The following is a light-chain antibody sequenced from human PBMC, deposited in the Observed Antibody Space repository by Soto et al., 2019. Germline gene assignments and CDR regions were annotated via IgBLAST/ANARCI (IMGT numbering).Light chain of an antibody. CDR3: QHFRA. CDR1: QSVSSSY. J-gene: IGKJ5*01. Sequence: EVVLTQSPGTLSLSPGERATLSCRASQSVSSSYVAWYQQKRGQAPRLLMYGASSRDTGIPDRFSGSGSGTDFTLTISRLEPEDFVMYYCQHFRAFGQGTRLEIK. V-gene: IGKV3-20*01. CDR2: GAS.